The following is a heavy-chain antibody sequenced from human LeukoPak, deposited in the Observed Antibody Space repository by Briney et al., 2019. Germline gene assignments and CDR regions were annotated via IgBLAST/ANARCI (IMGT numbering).Heavy chain of an antibody. CDR3: ARVHDYVWGSYRPSHWFDP. V-gene: IGHV4-39*07. J-gene: IGHJ5*02. D-gene: IGHD3-16*02. CDR1: GGSISSSSYY. CDR2: IYYSGST. Sequence: SETLSLTCTVSGGSISSSSYYWGWIRQPPGKGLEWIGSIYYSGSTYYNPSLKSRVTISVDTSKNQFSLKLSSVTAADTAVYYCARVHDYVWGSYRPSHWFDPWGQGTLVTVSS.